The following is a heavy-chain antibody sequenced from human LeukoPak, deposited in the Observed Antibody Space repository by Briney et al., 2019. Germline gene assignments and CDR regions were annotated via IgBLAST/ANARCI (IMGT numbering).Heavy chain of an antibody. D-gene: IGHD3-10*01. CDR1: GYTFTSYD. CDR3: AREYYYGSGKDALDI. V-gene: IGHV1-69*13. J-gene: IGHJ3*02. Sequence: SVKVSCKASGYTFTSYDISWVRQAPGQGLEWMGGIIPIFGTANYAQKFQGRVTITADESTSTAYMELSSLRSEDTAVYYCAREYYYGSGKDALDIWGQGTMVTVSS. CDR2: IIPIFGTA.